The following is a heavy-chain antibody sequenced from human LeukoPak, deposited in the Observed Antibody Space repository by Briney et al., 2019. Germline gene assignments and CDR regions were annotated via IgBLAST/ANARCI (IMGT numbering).Heavy chain of an antibody. CDR2: FYCRGGT. D-gene: IGHD1-14*01. CDR1: GGSIDNINYY. J-gene: IGHJ4*02. V-gene: IGHV4-39*07. CDR3: AREGNRGSYRGCDY. Sequence: SETLSLTCSVSGGSIDNINYYWAWFRQPPGKGLEWFGSFYCRGGTYYNPALKSRGTISEDTSANQCSLRLSSVTATDTAVYFCAREGNRGSYRGCDYWGQGMLVTVSS.